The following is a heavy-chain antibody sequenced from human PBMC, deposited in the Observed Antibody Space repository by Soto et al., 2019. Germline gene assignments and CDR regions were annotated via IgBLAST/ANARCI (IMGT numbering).Heavy chain of an antibody. CDR1: GFTFSSYA. V-gene: IGHV3-30-3*01. CDR2: ISYDGSNK. Sequence: VQLVESGGGVVQPGRSLRLSCAASGFTFSSYAMHWVRQAPGKGLEWVAVISYDGSNKYYADSVKGRFTISRDNSKNTLYLQMNSLRAEDTAVYYCARDKVPEDYYGMDVWGQGTTVTVSS. J-gene: IGHJ6*02. CDR3: ARDKVPEDYYGMDV.